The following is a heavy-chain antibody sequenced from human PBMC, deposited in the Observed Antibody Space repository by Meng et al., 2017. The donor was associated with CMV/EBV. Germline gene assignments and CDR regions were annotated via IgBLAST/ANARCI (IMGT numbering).Heavy chain of an antibody. D-gene: IGHD3-22*01. CDR1: YTLTELS. J-gene: IGHJ4*02. CDR2: FDPEDGET. Sequence: YTLTELSMHGVRQAPGKGIEWMGGFDPEDGETIYAQKFQGRVTMTEDTSTDTAYMELSSLRSEDTAVYYCATVPYYDSSGYSPDFDYWGQGTLVTVSS. V-gene: IGHV1-24*01. CDR3: ATVPYYDSSGYSPDFDY.